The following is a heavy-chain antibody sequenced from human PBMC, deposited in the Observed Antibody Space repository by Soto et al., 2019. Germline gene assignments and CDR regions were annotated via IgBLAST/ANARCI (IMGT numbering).Heavy chain of an antibody. CDR3: ATQFPVRAYYDFWSGYYRGSDSDGMDV. J-gene: IGHJ6*02. D-gene: IGHD3-3*01. CDR1: GYTFTGYY. Sequence: GASVKVSCKASGYTFTGYYMHWVRKAPVQGLEWMGLINPNSGGTNYAQKFQGRVTKTRDTSISTAYMELSRLRSDDTAVYYCATQFPVRAYYDFWSGYYRGSDSDGMDVWGQGTTVTFSS. CDR2: INPNSGGT. V-gene: IGHV1-2*02.